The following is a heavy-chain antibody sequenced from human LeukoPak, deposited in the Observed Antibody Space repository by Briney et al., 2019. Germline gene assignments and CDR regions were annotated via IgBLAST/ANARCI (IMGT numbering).Heavy chain of an antibody. V-gene: IGHV4-39*01. CDR3: ALKGVVGATRYFDY. Sequence: SETLSLTCTVSGGSISSSSYYWGWIRQPPGKGLGWIGSIYYSGSTYYNPSLKSRVTISVDTSKNQFSLKLSSVTAADTAVYYCALKGVVGATRYFDYWGQGTLVTVSS. CDR2: IYYSGST. CDR1: GGSISSSSYY. D-gene: IGHD1-26*01. J-gene: IGHJ4*02.